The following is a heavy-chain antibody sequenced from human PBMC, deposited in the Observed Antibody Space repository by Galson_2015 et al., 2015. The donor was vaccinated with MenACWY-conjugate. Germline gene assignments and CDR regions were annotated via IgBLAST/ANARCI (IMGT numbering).Heavy chain of an antibody. V-gene: IGHV3-7*01. J-gene: IGHJ5*02. CDR2: LKPDGSDK. Sequence: SLRLSCAASGFTFNTFWMSWVRQVPRKGLEWVANLKPDGSDKYYVDSVQGRFPISRDNAKNSLYLQINSLRVEDTAMYYCTVGHPKLDPWVQGTLAPASS. CDR1: GFTFNTFW. CDR3: TVGHPKLDP.